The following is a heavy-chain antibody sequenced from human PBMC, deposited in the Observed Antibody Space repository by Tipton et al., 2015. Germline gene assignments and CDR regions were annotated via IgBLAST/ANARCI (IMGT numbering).Heavy chain of an antibody. CDR1: GASISSTSYY. V-gene: IGHV4-39*01. D-gene: IGHD2-21*01. CDR3: ARRGTVVVIGMSHYYYYGMDV. J-gene: IGHJ6*02. CDR2: IYDSGST. Sequence: TLSLTCTVSGASISSTSYYWGWIRQPPGKGLEWIGSIYDSGSTYYNPSLKSRVTISVDTSENQFSLKLSSVTAADTAVYYCARRGTVVVIGMSHYYYYGMDVWGQGTTVTVSS.